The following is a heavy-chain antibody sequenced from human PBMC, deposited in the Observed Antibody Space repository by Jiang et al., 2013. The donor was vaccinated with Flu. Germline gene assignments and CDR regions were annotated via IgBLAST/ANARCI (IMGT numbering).Heavy chain of an antibody. CDR3: ARGSGWYAY. CDR2: IYYTGST. D-gene: IGHD6-19*01. J-gene: IGHJ4*02. Sequence: GSGLVKPSETLSLTCTVSGVSISSDYWSWIRQPPGKGLEWIGYIYYTGSTNYNTSLKSRVTISVDTSKSQFSLKVTSMTAADTAVYYCARGSGWYAYWGQGTLVTVSS. V-gene: IGHV4-59*01. CDR1: GVSISSDY.